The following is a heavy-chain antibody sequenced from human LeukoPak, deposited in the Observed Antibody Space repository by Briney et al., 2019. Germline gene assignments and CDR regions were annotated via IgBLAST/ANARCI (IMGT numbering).Heavy chain of an antibody. CDR1: GGTFSSYA. CDR3: ARVSNYYDSSGYYHPGGYFQH. V-gene: IGHV1-69*05. J-gene: IGHJ1*01. D-gene: IGHD3-22*01. CDR2: IIPIFGTA. Sequence: ASVKVSCKASGGTFSSYAISWVRQAPGQGLEWMGGIIPIFGTANYAQKFRGRVTITTDESTSTAYMELSSLRSEDTAVYYCARVSNYYDSSGYYHPGGYFQHWGQGTLVTVSS.